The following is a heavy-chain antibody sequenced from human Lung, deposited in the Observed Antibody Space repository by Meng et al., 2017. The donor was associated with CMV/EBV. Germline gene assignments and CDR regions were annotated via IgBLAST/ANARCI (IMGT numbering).Heavy chain of an antibody. CDR3: ARVGNERITIFGVVTKGAFDI. J-gene: IGHJ3*02. Sequence: ASXXVSXKASGYTFTSYYMHWVRQAPGQGLEWMGIINPSGGSTSYAQKFQGRVTMTRDTSTSTVYMELSSLRSEDTAVYYCARVGNERITIFGVVTKGAFDIXRQGTMVTVSS. V-gene: IGHV1-46*01. CDR2: INPSGGST. D-gene: IGHD3-3*01. CDR1: GYTFTSYY.